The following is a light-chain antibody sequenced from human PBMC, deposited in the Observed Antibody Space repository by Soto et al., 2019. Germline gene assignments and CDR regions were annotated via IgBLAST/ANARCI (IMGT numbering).Light chain of an antibody. V-gene: IGKV1-17*03. Sequence: DIQMTQSPSVISASVGDRVTITCRASQGISTYLAWFQQKPGKVPQRLIYGASSLQSGVPSRFSGSGSETEFTLTISSLQPEDFAMYYCLQHDGYPLTFGGGTKVDIK. CDR2: GAS. CDR1: QGISTY. CDR3: LQHDGYPLT. J-gene: IGKJ4*01.